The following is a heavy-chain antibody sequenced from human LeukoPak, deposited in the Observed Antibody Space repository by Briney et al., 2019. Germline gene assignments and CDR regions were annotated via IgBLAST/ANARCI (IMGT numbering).Heavy chain of an antibody. D-gene: IGHD3-3*01. J-gene: IGHJ6*02. CDR2: IKSKADGGTT. V-gene: IGHV3-15*01. CDR3: TTEYYDFWSGYPDYYYGMDV. CDR1: GFTFSNAW. Sequence: PGGSLRLSCAASGFTFSNAWMSWVRQAPGKGLEWVGRIKSKADGGTTDYAAPVKVRFTISRDDAKNTLYLQMNSLKTEDTAVYYCTTEYYDFWSGYPDYYYGMDVWGQGTTVTVSS.